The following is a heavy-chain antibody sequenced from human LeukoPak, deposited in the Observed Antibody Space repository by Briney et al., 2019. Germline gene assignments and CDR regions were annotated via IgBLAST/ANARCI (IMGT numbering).Heavy chain of an antibody. D-gene: IGHD6-13*01. CDR2: ISGSGGST. V-gene: IGHV3-23*01. Sequence: ETLSLTCAVYGGSFSGYYWSWIRQPPGKGLEWVSAISGSGGSTYYADSVKGRFTISRDNSKNTLYLQMNSLRAEDTAVYYCAKVWYSSSWYDWFDPWGQGTLVTVSS. CDR1: GGSFSGYY. J-gene: IGHJ5*02. CDR3: AKVWYSSSWYDWFDP.